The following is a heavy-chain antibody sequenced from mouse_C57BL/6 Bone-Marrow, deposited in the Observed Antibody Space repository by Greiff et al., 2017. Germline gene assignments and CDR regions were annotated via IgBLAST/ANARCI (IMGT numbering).Heavy chain of an antibody. CDR2: IDPSDSYT. CDR3: AREAYYVAMDY. V-gene: IGHV1-69*01. J-gene: IGHJ4*01. D-gene: IGHD1-1*01. CDR1: GYTFTSYW. Sequence: QVQLQQPGAELVMPGASVKLSCKASGYTFTSYWMHWVKQRPGQGLEWIGEIDPSDSYTNYNQKFKGKSKLTVDKSYSSAYMQLSSLTSEDSAVYYCAREAYYVAMDYWCQGTSVTVSS.